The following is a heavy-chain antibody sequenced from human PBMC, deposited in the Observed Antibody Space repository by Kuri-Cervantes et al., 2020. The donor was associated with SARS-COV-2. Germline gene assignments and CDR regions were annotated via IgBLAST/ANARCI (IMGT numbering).Heavy chain of an antibody. CDR2: ISSSSYI. CDR1: GFTFSNYW. J-gene: IGHJ4*02. D-gene: IGHD1-1*01. Sequence: GESLKISCAASGFTFSNYWMYWVRQAPGKGLEWVSSISSSSYIYYADSVKGRFTISRDNAKNSLYLQMNSLRAEDTAVYYCAREGWGSHNIYYFDYWGQGTLVTVSS. V-gene: IGHV3-69-1*01. CDR3: AREGWGSHNIYYFDY.